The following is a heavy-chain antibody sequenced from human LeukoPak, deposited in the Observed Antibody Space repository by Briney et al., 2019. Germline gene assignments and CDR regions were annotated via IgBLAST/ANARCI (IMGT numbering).Heavy chain of an antibody. CDR1: GYTFTSYD. CDR2: MNPNSGNT. D-gene: IGHD6-13*01. J-gene: IGHJ4*02. CDR3: ARGYAGGAAAGIDY. Sequence: ASVKVSCKASGYTFTSYDINWVRQATGQGLEWMGWMNPNSGNTGYAQKFQGRVTITRNTSISTAYMELSSLRSEDTAVYYCARGYAGGAAAGIDYWGQGTLVTVSS. V-gene: IGHV1-8*03.